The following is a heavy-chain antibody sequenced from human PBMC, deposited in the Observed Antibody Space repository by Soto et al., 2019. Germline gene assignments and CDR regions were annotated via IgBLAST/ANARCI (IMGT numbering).Heavy chain of an antibody. Sequence: GGSLRLSCAASGFTFSSYAMSWVRQAPGKGLEWVSGISGSGDSTYYADSVKGRFTISRDNSKNTLYLQMNSLRAEDPAVYYCAKGVPGIAVAGTGYFQHWGQGTLVTVSS. V-gene: IGHV3-23*01. CDR2: ISGSGDST. CDR1: GFTFSSYA. J-gene: IGHJ1*01. D-gene: IGHD6-19*01. CDR3: AKGVPGIAVAGTGYFQH.